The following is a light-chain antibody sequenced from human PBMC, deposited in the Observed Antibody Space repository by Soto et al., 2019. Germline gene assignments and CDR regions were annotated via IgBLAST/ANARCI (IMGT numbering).Light chain of an antibody. CDR1: QTVNSEN. Sequence: EIVLTQSPGTLYLSQGETATLSCRAIQTVNSENVAWFPQRPGQAPRLLIFATSRRATDIPDRFSGSGSGTDFTLAIRRLEPEDFAVYYCHQFGYSPRTFGQGTKVE. CDR2: ATS. V-gene: IGKV3-20*01. J-gene: IGKJ1*01. CDR3: HQFGYSPRT.